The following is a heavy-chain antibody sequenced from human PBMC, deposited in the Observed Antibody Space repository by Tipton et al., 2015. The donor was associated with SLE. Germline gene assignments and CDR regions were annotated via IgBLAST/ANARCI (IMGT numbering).Heavy chain of an antibody. CDR1: GGSISSSSYY. Sequence: TLSLTCTVSGGSISSSSYYWGWIRQPPGKGLAWIASIYYRGKIYFNPSLESRVTMSVDTSKNQFSLKLSSLTAADTAVYYCARRVGNWYFDLWGRGSLVTVSS. CDR2: IYYRGKI. CDR3: ARRVGNWYFDL. V-gene: IGHV4-39*07. J-gene: IGHJ2*01. D-gene: IGHD2-2*01.